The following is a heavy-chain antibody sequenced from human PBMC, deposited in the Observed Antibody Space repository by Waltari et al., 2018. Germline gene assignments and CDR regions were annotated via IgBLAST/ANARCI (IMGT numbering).Heavy chain of an antibody. CDR3: AKDFDIAAARGHFDY. D-gene: IGHD6-13*01. V-gene: IGHV3-23*04. Sequence: EVQLVESGGGLVQPGGSLRPSCAASGFTFSSYAMSWVRQAPGKGLEWVSVISGSGYSTDCADSLNGRFTSSRDNSKSTLYLQMNSLGAEDTAGYYCAKDFDIAAARGHFDYWGQGTLVTVSS. CDR1: GFTFSSYA. CDR2: ISGSGYST. J-gene: IGHJ4*02.